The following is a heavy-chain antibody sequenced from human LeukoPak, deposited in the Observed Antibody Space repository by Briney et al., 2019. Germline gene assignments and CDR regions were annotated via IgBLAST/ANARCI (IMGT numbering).Heavy chain of an antibody. CDR2: IDYSGST. Sequence: SETLSLTCSVSGGSVSDYYWSWIRQSPGKGLEWIGHIDYSGSTKYNPSLKSRVTISLDTSKNQVSLTLRSVTAADTAVYYCARGVNDNYYDSSGSYLDNWGQGTLVTVSS. CDR1: GGSVSDYY. V-gene: IGHV4-59*02. CDR3: ARGVNDNYYDSSGSYLDN. J-gene: IGHJ4*02. D-gene: IGHD3-22*01.